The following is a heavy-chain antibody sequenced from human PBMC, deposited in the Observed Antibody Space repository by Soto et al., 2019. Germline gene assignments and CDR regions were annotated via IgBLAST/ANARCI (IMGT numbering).Heavy chain of an antibody. V-gene: IGHV1-69*01. CDR2: IIPIVGTG. CDR3: SRFVILVPTASTHYYYHMDV. J-gene: IGHJ6*02. Sequence: QVQLVQSGAEVRKPGSSVTVSCKASGGTFSNYAISWVRQAPGQGLEWMGGIIPIVGTGSYAQKFQGRVTITADEPTTTSYMELSSLRFEDTAVYYCSRFVILVPTASTHYYYHMDVWGPGTTVTVSS. CDR1: GGTFSNYA. D-gene: IGHD2-2*01.